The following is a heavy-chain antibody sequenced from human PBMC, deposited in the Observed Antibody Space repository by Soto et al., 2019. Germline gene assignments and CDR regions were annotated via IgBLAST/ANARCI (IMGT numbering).Heavy chain of an antibody. CDR3: AKSSTPVYY. CDR1: GFTFSSYA. CDR2: VSGSGGST. Sequence: EVQLLESGGGLVQPGGSLRLSCAASGFTFSSYAMSWVRQAPGKGLEWVSAVSGSGGSTYYADSVKGRFTISRDNTKSTRYLQRNSLRAEDTAEYYWAKSSTPVYYWGQGTLGTVAS. D-gene: IGHD6-13*01. J-gene: IGHJ4*02. V-gene: IGHV3-23*01.